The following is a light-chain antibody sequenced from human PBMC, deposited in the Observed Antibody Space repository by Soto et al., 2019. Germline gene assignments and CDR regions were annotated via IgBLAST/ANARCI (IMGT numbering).Light chain of an antibody. CDR1: QDISNY. Sequence: DIQMTQSPSSLSASVGDRVTITCQASQDISNYLNWYQQKPGKAPKLLIYDASNLETGVPSRFSGNRSGTDFTFTISSLQSEDIATCHCLQYDKLPPWTFGQGTMGEI. CDR3: LQYDKLPPWT. V-gene: IGKV1-33*01. J-gene: IGKJ1*01. CDR2: DAS.